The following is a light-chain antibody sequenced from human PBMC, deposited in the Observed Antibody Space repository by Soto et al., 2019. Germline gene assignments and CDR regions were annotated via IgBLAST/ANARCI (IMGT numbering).Light chain of an antibody. CDR3: QQTYSNPRT. CDR1: QSIRTY. V-gene: IGKV1-39*01. Sequence: DIQMTQSPSSLSASVGDRVTITCRASQSIRTYLNWYQQKPGKAPKFLIYAASTLQSGVPSRFSGRGSGTDFTLTISSLQPEDFATYYCQQTYSNPRTFGQGTRVEI. CDR2: AAS. J-gene: IGKJ1*01.